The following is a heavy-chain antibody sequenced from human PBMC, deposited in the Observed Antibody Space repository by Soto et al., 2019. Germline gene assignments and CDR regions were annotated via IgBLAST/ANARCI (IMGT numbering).Heavy chain of an antibody. CDR1: GFTFSSYA. CDR2: ISGSGGST. CDR3: AKDFFGVVIMDYFDY. D-gene: IGHD3-3*01. Sequence: EVQLLESGGGLVQPGGSLRLSCAASGFTFSSYAMSWVRQAPGKGLEWVSAISGSGGSTYYADSVKGRFTISRDNSKNTLYLQMYSLRAEDTAVYYCAKDFFGVVIMDYFDYWGQGTLVTVSS. J-gene: IGHJ4*02. V-gene: IGHV3-23*01.